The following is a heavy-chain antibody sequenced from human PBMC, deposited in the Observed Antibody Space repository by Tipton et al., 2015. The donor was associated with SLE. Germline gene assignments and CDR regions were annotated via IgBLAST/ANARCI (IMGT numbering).Heavy chain of an antibody. Sequence: SLRLSCTSSGFRFGDYAVSWVRQAPGKGLEWVGFVRGEAYGGTAEYAAAVKGRFTISRDDSKSIAYLQMNSLRREDTAMYYCTRDPGAAANTWLLDHWGQGTLVTVSS. J-gene: IGHJ4*02. CDR1: GFRFGDYA. D-gene: IGHD6-13*01. V-gene: IGHV3-49*04. CDR2: VRGEAYGGTA. CDR3: TRDPGAAANTWLLDH.